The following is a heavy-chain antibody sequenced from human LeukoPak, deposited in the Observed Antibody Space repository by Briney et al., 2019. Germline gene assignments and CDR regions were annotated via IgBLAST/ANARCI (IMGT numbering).Heavy chain of an antibody. J-gene: IGHJ5*02. CDR3: ARDKRLGEPSHWFDP. CDR1: GYTFTGYY. CDR2: INPNSGGT. V-gene: IGHV1-2*04. Sequence: ASVKVSCKASGYTFTGYYMHWVRQAPGQGLEWMGWINPNSGGTNYAQKFQGWVTMTRDTSISTAYMEVSSLRSEDTAVYYCARDKRLGEPSHWFDPWGQGTLVTVSS. D-gene: IGHD3-10*01.